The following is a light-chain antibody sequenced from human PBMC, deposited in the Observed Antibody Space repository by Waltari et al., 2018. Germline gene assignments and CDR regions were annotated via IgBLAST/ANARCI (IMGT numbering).Light chain of an antibody. J-gene: IGLJ1*01. CDR1: SSDVGGYNY. CDR3: CSYADVGV. V-gene: IGLV2-11*01. CDR2: DVS. Sequence: QSALTQPRSVSGSPGQSVTISCTGTSSDVGGYNYVSWYQQHPGKAPKLMIYDVSKRPSGVPGRFSGSKSGSPASRTISGLQAEDEADYYCCSYADVGVFGTGTKVTVL.